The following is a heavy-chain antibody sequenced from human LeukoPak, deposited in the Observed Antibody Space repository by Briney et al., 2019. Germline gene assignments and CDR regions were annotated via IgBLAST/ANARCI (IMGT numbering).Heavy chain of an antibody. CDR3: ARDFGIGSGPAGFDY. J-gene: IGHJ4*02. CDR2: ISAYNGNT. D-gene: IGHD2-15*01. CDR1: GYTFSSCG. Sequence: ASVKVSCKASGYTFSSCGISWVRQAPGQGLQWMGWISAYNGNTNYAQKFQDRVTMTTDTSTSTAYMEVRSLRSDDTAVYYCARDFGIGSGPAGFDYWGQGTLVTVSS. V-gene: IGHV1-18*01.